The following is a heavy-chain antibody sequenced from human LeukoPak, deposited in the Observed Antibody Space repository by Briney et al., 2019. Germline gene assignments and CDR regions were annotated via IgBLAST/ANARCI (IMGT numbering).Heavy chain of an antibody. CDR2: VYHSGST. Sequence: PSETLSLTCAVSGYSISSGYYWGWIRQPPGKGLEWIGNVYHSGSTYKNPSLKSRVSISLDTSNNRFSLKLTSVTAADTAIYYCARLSGAPVRHPIYHFDYWGQGTLVTVSS. V-gene: IGHV4-38-2*01. D-gene: IGHD1-26*01. J-gene: IGHJ4*02. CDR3: ARLSGAPVRHPIYHFDY. CDR1: GYSISSGYY.